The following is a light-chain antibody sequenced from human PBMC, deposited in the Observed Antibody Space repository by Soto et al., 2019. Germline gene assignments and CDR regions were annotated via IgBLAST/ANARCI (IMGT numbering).Light chain of an antibody. Sequence: EIVLTQSPGTLYLSPGERATLSCRASQSVSGSYLAWYQQKPGQAPRLLIYGASSRATGIPDRFSGSGSGTDFTLIISRLEPEDFAVYYCQQYGSSPSTFGQGTKVDIK. CDR1: QSVSGSY. J-gene: IGKJ1*01. V-gene: IGKV3-20*01. CDR3: QQYGSSPST. CDR2: GAS.